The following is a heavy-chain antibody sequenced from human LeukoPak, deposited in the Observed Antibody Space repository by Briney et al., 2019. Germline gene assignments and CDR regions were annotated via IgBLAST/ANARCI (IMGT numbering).Heavy chain of an antibody. CDR3: ARRAGAYSHPYDY. Sequence: GGSLRLSCTVSGFTVSSNSMSWVRQAPGKGLEWVSFIYSDNTHYSDSVKGRFTISRDNSKNTLYLQMSSLRAEDTAVYYCARRAGAYSHPYDYWGQGTLVTVSS. J-gene: IGHJ4*02. CDR2: IYSDNT. CDR1: GFTVSSNS. D-gene: IGHD4/OR15-4a*01. V-gene: IGHV3-53*01.